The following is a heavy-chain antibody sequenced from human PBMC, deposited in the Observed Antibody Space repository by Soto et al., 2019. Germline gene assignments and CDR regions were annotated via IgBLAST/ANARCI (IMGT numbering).Heavy chain of an antibody. D-gene: IGHD3-10*01. CDR3: ARHRYGSGSYDHYYYYGMDG. CDR2: IDPSDSYT. V-gene: IGHV5-10-1*01. Sequence: PGESLKISCKGSGYSFTSYWISWVLQIPGKGLEWMGRIDPSDSYTNYSPSFQGHVTISADKSISTAYLQWSSLKASDTAMYYCARHRYGSGSYDHYYYYGMDGWGQGTTVTVAS. CDR1: GYSFTSYW. J-gene: IGHJ6*02.